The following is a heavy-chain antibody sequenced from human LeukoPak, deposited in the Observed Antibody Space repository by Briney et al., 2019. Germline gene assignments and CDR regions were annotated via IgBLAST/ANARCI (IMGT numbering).Heavy chain of an antibody. CDR1: GFTFSNYA. CDR2: ISGSGGST. J-gene: IGHJ5*01. V-gene: IGHV3-23*01. Sequence: PGGPLRLSCAASGFTFSNYAMSWVRQAPGQGLERVSPISGSGGSTYYADSVKGRFTISRDNSKNTLYLQMNSLRAEDTAVYYCARGQLWFDYWGQGTLVTVSS. CDR3: ARGQLWFDY. D-gene: IGHD5-18*01.